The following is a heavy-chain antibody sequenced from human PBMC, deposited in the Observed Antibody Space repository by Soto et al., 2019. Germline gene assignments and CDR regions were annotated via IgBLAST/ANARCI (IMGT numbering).Heavy chain of an antibody. J-gene: IGHJ6*02. CDR1: GYTFTGYY. Sequence: ASVKVSCKASGYTFTGYYMHWVRQAPGQGLEWMGWINPNSGGTNYAQKFQGWVTMTRDTSISTAHMELSRLRSDDTAVYYCARDIAAPGPLSYYYYYGMDVWGQGTTVTVSS. D-gene: IGHD6-6*01. CDR3: ARDIAAPGPLSYYYYYGMDV. CDR2: INPNSGGT. V-gene: IGHV1-2*04.